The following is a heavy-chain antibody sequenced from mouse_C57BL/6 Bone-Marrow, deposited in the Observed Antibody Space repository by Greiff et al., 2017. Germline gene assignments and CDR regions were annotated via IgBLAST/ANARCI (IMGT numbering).Heavy chain of an antibody. D-gene: IGHD2-12*01. J-gene: IGHJ4*01. Sequence: EVQLVESGGGLVKPGGSLKLSCAASGFTFSSYAMSWVRQTPEKRLEWVATISDGGSYTYYPDNVKGRFTISRDNAKNNLYLQMSHLKAEDTAMYYCARGYDEGYYAMAYWGQGTSVTVSS. CDR1: GFTFSSYA. V-gene: IGHV5-4*01. CDR3: ARGYDEGYYAMAY. CDR2: ISDGGSYT.